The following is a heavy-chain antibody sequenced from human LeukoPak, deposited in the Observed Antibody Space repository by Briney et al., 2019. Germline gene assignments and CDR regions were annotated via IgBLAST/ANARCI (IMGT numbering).Heavy chain of an antibody. CDR2: IWHDGSAE. J-gene: IGHJ4*02. V-gene: IGHV3-33*06. Sequence: PGGSLRLSCAAAGFSFSNFGMHWVRQAPGKGLGWVAVIWHDGSAEFYVDSVKGRFKIARDDSKNTLYLQMNSLKVEDTALYYCAKDDRGGWSGHFASWGQGTLVTVSS. CDR3: AKDDRGGWSGHFAS. CDR1: GFSFSNFG. D-gene: IGHD6-19*01.